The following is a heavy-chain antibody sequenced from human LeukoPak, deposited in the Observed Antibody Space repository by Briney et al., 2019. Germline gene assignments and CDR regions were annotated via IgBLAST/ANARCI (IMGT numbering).Heavy chain of an antibody. CDR3: ARGARDTAMVRGNYFDY. J-gene: IGHJ4*02. CDR2: IKQDGSEK. V-gene: IGHV3-7*03. Sequence: GGSLRPSCAASGFTFSSYWMSWVRQAPGKGLEWVANIKQDGSEKYYVDSVKGRFTISRDNAKNSLYLQMNSLRAEDTAVYYCARGARDTAMVRGNYFDYWGQGTLVTVSS. CDR1: GFTFSSYW. D-gene: IGHD5-18*01.